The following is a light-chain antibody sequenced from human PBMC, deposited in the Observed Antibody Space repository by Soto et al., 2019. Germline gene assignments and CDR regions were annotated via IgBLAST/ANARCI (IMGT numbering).Light chain of an antibody. CDR3: QQYGSLWT. CDR1: QSVSRSY. J-gene: IGKJ1*01. V-gene: IGKV3-20*01. CDR2: GAS. Sequence: VMTQAPATLSVSPGERATLSCRASQSVSRSYLGWYQQKPGQAPRLLIYGASSRATGIPDRFSGSGSGTDFTLTISRLEPEDFAVYYCQQYGSLWTFGQGTKVDIK.